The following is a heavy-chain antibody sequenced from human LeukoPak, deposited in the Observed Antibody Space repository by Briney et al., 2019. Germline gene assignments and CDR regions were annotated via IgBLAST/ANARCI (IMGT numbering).Heavy chain of an antibody. V-gene: IGHV1-8*01. Sequence: GASVKVSCKASGYTFTSYDINWVRQATGQGLEWMGWMNPNSGNTGYTQKFQGRVTMTRNTSISTAYMELSSLRSEDTAVYDCASAIVVVHDAFDIWGQGTMVTVSS. D-gene: IGHD3-22*01. CDR2: MNPNSGNT. J-gene: IGHJ3*02. CDR3: ASAIVVVHDAFDI. CDR1: GYTFTSYD.